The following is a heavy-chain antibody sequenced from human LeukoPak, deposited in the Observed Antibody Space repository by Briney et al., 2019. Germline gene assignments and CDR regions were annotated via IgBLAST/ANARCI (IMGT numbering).Heavy chain of an antibody. J-gene: IGHJ3*02. CDR3: ARGVLRYFDWLLDAFDI. CDR1: GYSENFYG. V-gene: IGHV1-18*01. CDR2: ISAQHGQT. Sequence: ASVKVSCKTSGYSENFYGITWVRQVAGQGLEWMGWISAQHGQTEYAPNSQDRVTMTTDTSTSTAYMELRSLRSDDTAVYYCARGVLRYFDWLLDAFDIWGQGTMVTVSS. D-gene: IGHD3-9*01.